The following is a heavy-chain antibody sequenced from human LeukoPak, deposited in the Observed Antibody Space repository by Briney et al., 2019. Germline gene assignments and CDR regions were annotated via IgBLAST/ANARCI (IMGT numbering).Heavy chain of an antibody. V-gene: IGHV3-30*18. CDR2: ISSDGSNK. Sequence: GRSLRLSCATSGFTFSTYGMHWVRQAPGKGLEWVAVISSDGSNKYYADSVKGRFTTSRDNSKNTLYLQMNSLRAEDTAVYYCAKDHTTMGLSGYWGQGTLVTVSS. CDR1: GFTFSTYG. J-gene: IGHJ4*02. D-gene: IGHD3-16*02. CDR3: AKDHTTMGLSGY.